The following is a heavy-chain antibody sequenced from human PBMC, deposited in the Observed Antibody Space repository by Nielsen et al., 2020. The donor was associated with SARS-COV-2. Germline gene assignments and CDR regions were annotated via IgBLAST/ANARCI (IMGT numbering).Heavy chain of an antibody. D-gene: IGHD6-19*01. J-gene: IGHJ6*02. CDR3: ARDHQQWLAAYYYYGMDV. CDR2: ISSSGSTI. Sequence: WIRQPPGKGLEWVSYISSSGSTIYYADSVKGRFTISRDNAKNSLYLQMNSLRDEDTAVYYCARDHQQWLAAYYYYGMDVWGQGTTVTVSS. V-gene: IGHV3-48*02.